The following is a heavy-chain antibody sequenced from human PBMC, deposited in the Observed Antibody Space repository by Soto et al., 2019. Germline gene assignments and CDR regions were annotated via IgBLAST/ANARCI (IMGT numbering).Heavy chain of an antibody. J-gene: IGHJ1*01. CDR2: ISGSGGST. CDR3: AKGAYIWGSYTH. D-gene: IGHD3-16*01. Sequence: EVQLLESGGGMVQPGGSLRLSCAASGFTFSSYAMSWVRQAPGKGLEWDSAISGSGGSTYYADSVKGRFTISRDNSKNTLYLQMNSLRAEDTAVYYCAKGAYIWGSYTHWGQGTLVTVSS. V-gene: IGHV3-23*01. CDR1: GFTFSSYA.